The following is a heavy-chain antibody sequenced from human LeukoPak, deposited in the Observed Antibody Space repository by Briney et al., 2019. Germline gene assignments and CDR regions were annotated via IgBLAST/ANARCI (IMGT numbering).Heavy chain of an antibody. CDR2: IRYNGNDK. Sequence: GGSLRLSCAASGFTFSAYGMHWVRQAPGKGLEWVALIRYNGNDKYYVDSVKGRFAISRDDSKNTLSLQMSSLRAEDTAVYYCAGDAYNSLDYWGQGTLVTVSS. J-gene: IGHJ4*02. D-gene: IGHD5-24*01. CDR3: AGDAYNSLDY. CDR1: GFTFSAYG. V-gene: IGHV3-30*02.